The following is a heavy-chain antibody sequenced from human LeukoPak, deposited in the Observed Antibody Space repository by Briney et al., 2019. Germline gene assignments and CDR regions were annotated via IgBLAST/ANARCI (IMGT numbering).Heavy chain of an antibody. J-gene: IGHJ4*02. D-gene: IGHD6-13*01. CDR1: GFSFSTSW. CDR3: ARELLPYSSSWYDY. Sequence: GGSLRLSCAASGFSFSTSWMHWVRQTPGKGLVWVARLQSDGTTIYADSVKGRFTISRDNAKNSLYLQMNSLRAEDTAVYYCARELLPYSSSWYDYWGQGTLVTVSS. V-gene: IGHV3-74*01. CDR2: LQSDGTT.